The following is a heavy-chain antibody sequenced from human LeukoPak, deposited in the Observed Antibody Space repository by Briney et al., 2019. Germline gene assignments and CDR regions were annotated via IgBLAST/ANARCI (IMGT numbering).Heavy chain of an antibody. CDR1: GFIFGDYG. CDR2: ISSSSSYI. Sequence: GGSLRLSCAASGFIFGDYGMQWVRQAPGKGLEWVSSISSSSSYIYYADSVKGRFTISRDNAKNSLYLQMNSLRAEDTAVYYCARAPITMVRGVASYYYYYMDVWGKGTTVTVSS. J-gene: IGHJ6*03. D-gene: IGHD3-10*01. CDR3: ARAPITMVRGVASYYYYYMDV. V-gene: IGHV3-21*04.